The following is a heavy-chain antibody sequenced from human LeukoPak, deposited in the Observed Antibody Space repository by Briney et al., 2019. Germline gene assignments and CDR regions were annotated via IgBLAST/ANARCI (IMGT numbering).Heavy chain of an antibody. Sequence: GGSLRLSCAASGFTFSRYDVHWVRQITGKGLEWLSNSGTVGDTYYPDSVKGRFTTSRENAKNSVYLQMDSLRVGDTAVYYCARTKPWPNNDVFDMWGQGTLVIVSS. J-gene: IGHJ3*02. CDR2: SGTVGDT. CDR1: GFTFSRYD. D-gene: IGHD6-19*01. CDR3: ARTKPWPNNDVFDM. V-gene: IGHV3-13*01.